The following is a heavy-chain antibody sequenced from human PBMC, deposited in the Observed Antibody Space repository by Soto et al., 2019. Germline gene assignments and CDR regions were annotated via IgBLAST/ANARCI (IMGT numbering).Heavy chain of an antibody. V-gene: IGHV4-59*08. D-gene: IGHD3-9*01. J-gene: IGHJ3*02. CDR3: ARRSVNNYDILTDAFDI. CDR2: LSYTGST. CDR1: GDSISSYY. Sequence: PSETLSLTCTVSGDSISSYYWSWIRQPPGKGLEWIGYLSYTGSTNSNPSLKSRVTISVDTSKNQFSLKLISVTAADTAVYFCARRSVNNYDILTDAFDIRGQGTMVTVSS.